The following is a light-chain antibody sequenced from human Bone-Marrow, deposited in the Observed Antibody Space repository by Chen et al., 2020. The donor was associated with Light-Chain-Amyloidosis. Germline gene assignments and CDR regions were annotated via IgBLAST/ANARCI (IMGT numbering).Light chain of an antibody. J-gene: IGLJ1*01. CDR2: EVT. Sequence: QSALTQPASVPGSPGQSITISCTGTSIDVGGDNHVSWYQQHPDKAPKLMIYEVTNRPSWVPDRFSGSKSDNTASLTISGLQTEDEADYFCSSYTITNTLVFGSGTRVTVL. CDR1: SIDVGGDNH. CDR3: SSYTITNTLV. V-gene: IGLV2-14*01.